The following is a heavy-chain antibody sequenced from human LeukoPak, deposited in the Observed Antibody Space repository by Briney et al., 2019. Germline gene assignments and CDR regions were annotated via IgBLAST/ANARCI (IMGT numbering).Heavy chain of an antibody. D-gene: IGHD2-15*01. CDR1: GGTFSSYA. Sequence: SVKVSCKASGGTFSSYAISWVRQAPGQGLEWMGGIIPIFGTANYAQKFQGRVTITADESTSTAYMELSSLRSEDTAVYYCARGKWGGGGYCSGGSCYYFDYWGQGTLVTVSS. V-gene: IGHV1-69*13. CDR2: IIPIFGTA. CDR3: ARGKWGGGGYCSGGSCYYFDY. J-gene: IGHJ4*02.